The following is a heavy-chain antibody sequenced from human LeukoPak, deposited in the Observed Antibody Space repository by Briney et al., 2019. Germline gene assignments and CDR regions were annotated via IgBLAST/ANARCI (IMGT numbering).Heavy chain of an antibody. CDR1: ELTFGSYA. D-gene: IGHD3-22*01. CDR3: AKVADYYDSSGYYYAYFDY. V-gene: IGHV3-23*01. J-gene: IGHJ4*02. Sequence: GGSLRLSCAASELTFGSYAMSWVRQAPGKGLEWVSGISGSGDNTYYADSAKGRFTISRDNSKNTLYLQMNSLRAEDTAIYYCAKVADYYDSSGYYYAYFDYWGQGTLVTVSS. CDR2: ISGSGDNT.